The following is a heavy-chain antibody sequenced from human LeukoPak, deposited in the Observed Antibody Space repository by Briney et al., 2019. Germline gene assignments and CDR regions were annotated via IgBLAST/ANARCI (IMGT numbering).Heavy chain of an antibody. D-gene: IGHD3-10*01. J-gene: IGHJ3*01. Sequence: GGSLRLSCAAFGFTFSSYAMNWVRQAPGKGLEWVSYISSSGNTIYYRDSVEGRLTISRDNAKNSLYLQMNSLRAEDTAVYYCARDLYGSGPDAFDVWGQGTMVTVSS. CDR2: ISSSGNTI. CDR1: GFTFSSYA. V-gene: IGHV3-48*03. CDR3: ARDLYGSGPDAFDV.